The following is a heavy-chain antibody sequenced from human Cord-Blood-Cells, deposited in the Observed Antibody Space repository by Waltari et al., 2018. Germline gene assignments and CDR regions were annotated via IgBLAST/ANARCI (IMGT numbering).Heavy chain of an antibody. D-gene: IGHD6-13*01. CDR2: ISYSVST. V-gene: IGHV4-39*07. J-gene: IGHJ5*02. CDR3: ARRSSWYNWFDP. CDR1: GGSISSSSYY. Sequence: QLQLQESGPGLVKPSETLSLTCTVSGGSISSSSYYWGWIRQPPGKGLEWIGSISYSVSTYNNPSIKSRVTISVDTSKNQVSLKLSSVTGADTAVDYCARRSSWYNWFDPWGQGTLVTVSS.